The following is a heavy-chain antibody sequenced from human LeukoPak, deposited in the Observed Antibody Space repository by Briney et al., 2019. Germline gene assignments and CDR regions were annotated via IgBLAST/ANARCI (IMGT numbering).Heavy chain of an antibody. J-gene: IGHJ4*02. CDR2: LSFDGAHK. CDR1: GFTFRHYA. CDR3: VRARAGGLDY. V-gene: IGHV3-30*04. D-gene: IGHD3-16*01. Sequence: PERSLRLSCAASGFTFRHYAVHWVRQAPGRGLECVAVLSFDGAHKYYAESVKGRFTISKDNSNNTLFLQMDSLRLEDTALYYCVRARAGGLDYWGQGTLVTVSS.